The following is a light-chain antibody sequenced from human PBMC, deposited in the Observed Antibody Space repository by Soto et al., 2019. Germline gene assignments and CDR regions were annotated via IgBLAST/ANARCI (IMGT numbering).Light chain of an antibody. CDR2: DAS. CDR3: HQRRSWPWT. J-gene: IGKJ2*02. CDR1: QRVSFY. Sequence: EIVLTQSPATLSVSPGEGVTLSCRASQRVSFYLAWYQQTPGQAPRLLIHDASNRAPGVPARFSGSGSGTDFTLTISSLEPEDFAVYFCHQRRSWPWTFGQGTKLEIK. V-gene: IGKV3-11*01.